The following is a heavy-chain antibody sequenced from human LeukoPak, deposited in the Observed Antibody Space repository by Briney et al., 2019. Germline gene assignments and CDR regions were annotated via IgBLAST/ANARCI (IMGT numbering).Heavy chain of an antibody. Sequence: SETLSLTCTVSGGSISSSSYDWGWIRQPPGKGLEWVGSIYYSGSTYYNPSLESRVPISVDTSKNPLSLKLSSVTAADTAVYYCARQSGPYSSRWFDYWGQGALVTVSS. CDR2: IYYSGST. J-gene: IGHJ4*02. CDR3: ARQSGPYSSRWFDY. V-gene: IGHV4-39*01. CDR1: GGSISSSSYD. D-gene: IGHD6-13*01.